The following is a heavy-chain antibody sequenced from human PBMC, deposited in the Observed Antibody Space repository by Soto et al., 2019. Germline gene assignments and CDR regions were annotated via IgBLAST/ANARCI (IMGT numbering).Heavy chain of an antibody. V-gene: IGHV3-15*01. CDR2: INSKTDGGTT. Sequence: GGSLRLSCAASGFTFSNAWMSWVRQAPGKGLEWVGRINSKTDGGTTDYAAPVKGRFTISRDDSKNTLYLQMNSLKTEGAAVYYCTTGPIYAFDIWGQGTMVTVSS. CDR1: GFTFSNAW. CDR3: TTGPIYAFDI. J-gene: IGHJ3*02.